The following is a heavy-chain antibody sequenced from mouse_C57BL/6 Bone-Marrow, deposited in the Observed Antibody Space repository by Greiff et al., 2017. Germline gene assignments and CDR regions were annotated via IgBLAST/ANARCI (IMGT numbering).Heavy chain of an antibody. CDR1: GYTFTSYW. J-gene: IGHJ2*01. V-gene: IGHV1-52*01. CDR2: IDPSVSET. Sequence: QVQLKQPGAELVRPGSSVKLSCTASGYTFTSYWMHWVKQRPIQGLEWIGNIDPSVSETHYNQKFKDKATLTVDKSSSTAYMPLSSHTSEDSAVYHCARGGNDGSSYHFDYWGQGTTLTVSS. D-gene: IGHD1-1*01. CDR3: ARGGNDGSSYHFDY.